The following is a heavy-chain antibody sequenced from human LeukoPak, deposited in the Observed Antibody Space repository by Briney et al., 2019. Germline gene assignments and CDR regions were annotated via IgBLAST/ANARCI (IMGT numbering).Heavy chain of an antibody. CDR3: ARRVIVVVPAADLNWFDP. J-gene: IGHJ5*02. D-gene: IGHD2-2*01. CDR1: GVSFSGFY. Sequence: SETLSLTCAVYGVSFSGFYWSWVRQPPGQELEWIGEINHSGSTNYNPSLKSRVTISVDTSKNQFYLKLSSVTAADTDVYYCARRVIVVVPAADLNWFDPWGQGTLVTVSS. V-gene: IGHV4-34*01. CDR2: INHSGST.